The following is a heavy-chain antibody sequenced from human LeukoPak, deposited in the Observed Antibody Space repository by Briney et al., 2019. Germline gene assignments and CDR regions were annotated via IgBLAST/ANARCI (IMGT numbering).Heavy chain of an antibody. V-gene: IGHV3-48*03. CDR3: ARRYCSSTSCLIDY. CDR2: ISSSGTTI. CDR1: GFTFSGYA. J-gene: IGHJ4*02. D-gene: IGHD2-2*01. Sequence: GGSLRLSCAASGFTFSGYAMNWVRQAPGKGLEWVSYISSSGTTIYYADSVKGRFTISRDNAKNSLYLQRNSLRAEDTAVYYCARRYCSSTSCLIDYWGQGTLVTVSS.